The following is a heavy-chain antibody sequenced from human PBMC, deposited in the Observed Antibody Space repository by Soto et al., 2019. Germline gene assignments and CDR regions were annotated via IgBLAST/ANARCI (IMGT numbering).Heavy chain of an antibody. Sequence: GGSLRLSCVASGFTFSSYGMHWVRQAPGKGLEWVAFIWYDGRNENYTDSVKGRFSISRDNSKNTLFLQMNSLRADDTAVYYCARGAATDGLDSWGQGTLVTVSS. CDR1: GFTFSSYG. CDR2: IWYDGRNE. J-gene: IGHJ5*01. D-gene: IGHD2-15*01. V-gene: IGHV3-33*01. CDR3: ARGAATDGLDS.